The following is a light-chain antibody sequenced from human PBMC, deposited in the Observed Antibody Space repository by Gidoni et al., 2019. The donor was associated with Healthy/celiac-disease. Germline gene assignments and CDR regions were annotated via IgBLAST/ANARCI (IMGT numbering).Light chain of an antibody. J-gene: IGLJ2*01. CDR3: AAWDDSLNGNVV. V-gene: IGLV1-44*01. Sequence: QSVLTQPPSASGNPGQRVTISCSGSSSNIGSNTVNWYQQLPGTAPNLLIYSNNQRPSGVPDRCSGSKSGTSASLAISGLQSEDEADYYCAAWDDSLNGNVVFGGGTKLTVL. CDR2: SNN. CDR1: SSNIGSNT.